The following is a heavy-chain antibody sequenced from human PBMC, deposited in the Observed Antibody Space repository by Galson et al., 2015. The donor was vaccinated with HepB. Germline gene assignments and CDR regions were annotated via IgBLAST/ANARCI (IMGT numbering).Heavy chain of an antibody. CDR3: ARDRNFHDSSGYYPDN. Sequence: SVKVSCKASGYTFTNYYMHWVRQAPGQGLEWMGIINPSGGSTSYPQKFQGRVTMTRDTSTSTVYMELSSLRSEDAAVYYCARDRNFHDSSGYYPDNWGQGTLVTVSS. V-gene: IGHV1-46*03. CDR2: INPSGGST. CDR1: GYTFTNYY. J-gene: IGHJ4*02. D-gene: IGHD3-22*01.